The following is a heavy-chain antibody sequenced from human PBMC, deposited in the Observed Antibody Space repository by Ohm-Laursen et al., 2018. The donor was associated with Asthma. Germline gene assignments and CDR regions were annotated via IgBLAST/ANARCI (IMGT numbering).Heavy chain of an antibody. V-gene: IGHV3-21*01. Sequence: SLRLSCAASGYTFSRYSIHWVRQIPGKGLGWVASISTASSFIYYADSVRGRFTTSRDNARNSVYLQMNSLRAEDTAVYYCARDSRSMYYYGSGFTLWGQGTLVTVSS. D-gene: IGHD3-10*01. CDR3: ARDSRSMYYYGSGFTL. CDR1: GYTFSRYS. J-gene: IGHJ4*02. CDR2: ISTASSFI.